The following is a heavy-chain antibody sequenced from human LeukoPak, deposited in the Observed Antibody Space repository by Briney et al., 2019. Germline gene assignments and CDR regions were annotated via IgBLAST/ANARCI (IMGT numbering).Heavy chain of an antibody. CDR1: GGFIGSGGYS. J-gene: IGHJ4*02. D-gene: IGHD3-9*01. Sequence: SQTLSLTCAVSGGFIGSGGYSWWWVRQPPGKGLEWIGYVVTTGTTYYNPSLNSRLTISLDVSKNQLSLKLRSVTAADTAVYYCAREDILTGYSDYWGQGTLVTVSS. CDR3: AREDILTGYSDY. CDR2: VVTTGTT. V-gene: IGHV4-30-4*07.